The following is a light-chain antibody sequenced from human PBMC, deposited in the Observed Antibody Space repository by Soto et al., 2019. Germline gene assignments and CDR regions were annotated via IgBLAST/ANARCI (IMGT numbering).Light chain of an antibody. CDR2: EVS. V-gene: IGLV2-8*01. CDR1: SSDLGGYNY. CDR3: SSYAGNNNLI. Sequence: QSALTQPPSASGSPGQSVTISCTGTSSDLGGYNYVSWYQQHPGKAPKLMIYEVSLRPSGVPDRFSGSKSGNTASLTVSGLQAEDEADYYCSSYAGNNNLIFGGGTKLTVL. J-gene: IGLJ2*01.